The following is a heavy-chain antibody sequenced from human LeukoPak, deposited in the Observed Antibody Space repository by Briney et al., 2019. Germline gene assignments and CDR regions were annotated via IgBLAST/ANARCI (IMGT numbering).Heavy chain of an antibody. J-gene: IGHJ4*02. CDR2: ISYDGSNK. V-gene: IGHV3-30*04. CDR1: GFTFSSYA. D-gene: IGHD6-6*01. Sequence: PGGSLRLSCAASGFTFSSYAMHWVRQAPGKGLEWVAVISYDGSNKYYADSVKGRFTISRDNSKNTLYLQMNSLRAEDTAVYYCAKEINRGSSPFDYWGQGTLVTVSS. CDR3: AKEINRGSSPFDY.